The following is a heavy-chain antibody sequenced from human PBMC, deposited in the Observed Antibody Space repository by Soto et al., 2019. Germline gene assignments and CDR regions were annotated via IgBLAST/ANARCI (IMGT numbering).Heavy chain of an antibody. D-gene: IGHD3-16*01. J-gene: IGHJ4*02. Sequence: QVQLVQSGAEVKKPGASVRVSCKASGYTFSSYAMHWVRQAPGQRLEWMGWINAANGNTKYSQKLQGRVTITRDTSASTAYMELSSLRSEDTAVYYCARGGSISDDKGGYYFDYWDKGAPVTVSS. CDR2: INAANGNT. CDR1: GYTFSSYA. V-gene: IGHV1-3*01. CDR3: ARGGSISDDKGGYYFDY.